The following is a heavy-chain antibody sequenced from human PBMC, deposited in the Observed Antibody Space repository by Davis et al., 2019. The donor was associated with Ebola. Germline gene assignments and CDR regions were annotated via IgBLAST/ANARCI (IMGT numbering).Heavy chain of an antibody. CDR2: IKHSGST. CDR1: GDSISSSSYY. J-gene: IGHJ6*02. D-gene: IGHD2-2*01. V-gene: IGHV4-39*07. CDR3: ARRTVYCSSTSCYDYGMDV. Sequence: SETLSLTCTVSGDSISSSSYYWAWIRQPPGKGLEWLGEIKHSGSTNYNPSLKSRVTISVDTSKNQFSLKLNSVTAADTAVYYCARRTVYCSSTSCYDYGMDVWGQGTTVTVSS.